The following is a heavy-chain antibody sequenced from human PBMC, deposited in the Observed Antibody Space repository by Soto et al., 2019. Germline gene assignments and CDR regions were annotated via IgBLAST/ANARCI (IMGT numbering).Heavy chain of an antibody. CDR3: GRRDDFWNGYIDY. J-gene: IGHJ4*02. CDR1: GYTFTSYG. CDR2: ISAYNGKT. Sequence: QVQLVQSGAEVKKPGASVKVSCKASGYTFTSYGISWVRQAPGQGLEWMGWISAYNGKTNYAQKLQGRVTMTTDTSTSTVYMELRSLRSDDTAVYCCGRRDDFWNGYIDYWGQGTLVTVSS. D-gene: IGHD3-3*01. V-gene: IGHV1-18*01.